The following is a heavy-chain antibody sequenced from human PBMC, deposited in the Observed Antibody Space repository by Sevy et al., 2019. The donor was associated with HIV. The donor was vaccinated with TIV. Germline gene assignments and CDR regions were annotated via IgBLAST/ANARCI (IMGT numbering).Heavy chain of an antibody. CDR1: GFTFSSYE. Sequence: GGSLRLSCAASGFTFSSYEMNWVRQAPGKGLEWVSYISSSGSTIYYADSVKGRFTISRDNAKNSLYLQMNGLRAEDTAVYYCARDCSSANCLWGMDVWGQGTTVTVSS. V-gene: IGHV3-48*03. D-gene: IGHD2-2*01. CDR2: ISSSGSTI. CDR3: ARDCSSANCLWGMDV. J-gene: IGHJ6*02.